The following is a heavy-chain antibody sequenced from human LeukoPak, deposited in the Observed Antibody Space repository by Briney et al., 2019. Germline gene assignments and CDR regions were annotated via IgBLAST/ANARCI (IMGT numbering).Heavy chain of an antibody. V-gene: IGHV4-59*01. Sequence: SETLSLTCTVSGGSISRYYWSWIRQPPGKGLEWIGYIYYSGSTNYNPSLKSRVTISVDTSKNQFSLKLSSVTAADTAVYYCAREAAYYGSGSYYNVNWFDPWGQGTLVTVSS. D-gene: IGHD3-10*01. CDR1: GGSISRYY. J-gene: IGHJ5*02. CDR2: IYYSGST. CDR3: AREAAYYGSGSYYNVNWFDP.